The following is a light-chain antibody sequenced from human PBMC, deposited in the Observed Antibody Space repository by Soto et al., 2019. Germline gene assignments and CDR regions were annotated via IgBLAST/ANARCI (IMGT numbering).Light chain of an antibody. CDR2: GAS. V-gene: IGKV3-20*01. CDR1: QSVGSSY. CDR3: QQYGGSPQRT. Sequence: EIVLTQSPGTLSLSPGERANLSCRARQSVGSSYLAWYQQKPGQAPRLLIYGASSRATGIPDRFSGSGSGTDFTLTISRLEPEDFAVYYCQQYGGSPQRTFGQGTKVEIK. J-gene: IGKJ1*01.